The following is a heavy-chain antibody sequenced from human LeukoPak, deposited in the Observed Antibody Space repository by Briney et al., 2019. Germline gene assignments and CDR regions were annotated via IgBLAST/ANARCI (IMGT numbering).Heavy chain of an antibody. CDR1: GYTFTSYG. Sequence: ASVKVSCKASGYTFTSYGISWVRQAPGQGLEWMGWISAYNGNTNYAQKLQGRVTMTTDTSTSTAYMELRSLRSDDTAVYYCAREGPYYDILTGYYFDYWGQGTLVTVSS. D-gene: IGHD3-9*01. V-gene: IGHV1-18*01. CDR3: AREGPYYDILTGYYFDY. J-gene: IGHJ4*02. CDR2: ISAYNGNT.